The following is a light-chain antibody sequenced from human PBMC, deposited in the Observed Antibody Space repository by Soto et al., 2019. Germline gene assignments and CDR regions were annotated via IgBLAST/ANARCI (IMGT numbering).Light chain of an antibody. J-gene: IGLJ2*01. CDR3: SSYAGSNNLV. CDR2: EVS. CDR1: SSDIGDYNY. Sequence: QSVLTQPPSASGSPGQSVTISCTGTSSDIGDYNYVSWYQQHPGEAPKLMIYEVSKRPSGVPDRFSGSKSGNTASLTVSGLQPEDEADYYGSSYAGSNNLVFGGGTKLTVL. V-gene: IGLV2-8*01.